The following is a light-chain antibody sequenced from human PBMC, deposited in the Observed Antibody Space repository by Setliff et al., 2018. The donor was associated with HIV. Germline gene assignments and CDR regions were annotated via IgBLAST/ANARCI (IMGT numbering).Light chain of an antibody. CDR2: RSN. J-gene: IGLJ2*01. Sequence: QSVLTQPPSASGTPGQRVTISCSGSSSNIGSNYVYWYQQLPETAPKLLIYRSNQRPSGVPDRFSGSKSGTSASLAISGLRSDDEADYYCAAWDDSLSGVVFGGGTQLTVL. V-gene: IGLV1-47*01. CDR1: SSNIGSNY. CDR3: AAWDDSLSGVV.